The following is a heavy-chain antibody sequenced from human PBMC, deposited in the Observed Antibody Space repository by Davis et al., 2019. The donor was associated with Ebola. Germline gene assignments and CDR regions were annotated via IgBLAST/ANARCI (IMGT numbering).Heavy chain of an antibody. CDR3: AKQADSRSWYYFDY. D-gene: IGHD6-13*01. J-gene: IGHJ4*02. CDR1: GFTFSSYA. CDR2: ISGGGGTT. V-gene: IGHV3-23*01. Sequence: GESLKISCAASGFTFSSYAISWVRQAPGKGLEWVSAISGGGGTTYYEHSVNGRFTISRDTSKNTLYLQMNSLRADDTAVYYCAKQADSRSWYYFDYWGQGTLVTVSS.